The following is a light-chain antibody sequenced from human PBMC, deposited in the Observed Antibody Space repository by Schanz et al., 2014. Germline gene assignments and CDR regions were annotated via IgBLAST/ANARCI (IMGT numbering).Light chain of an antibody. CDR2: GAS. Sequence: EIVMTQSPGTLSLPPGERATLSCRASQSVSSSYLAWYQQKPGQAPRLLIYGASSRATGIPDRFSGSGSGTDFTLTISRLEPEDFAVYYCQQYNKWPLYTFGQGTKLEIK. CDR3: QQYNKWPLYT. CDR1: QSVSSSY. J-gene: IGKJ2*01. V-gene: IGKV3-20*01.